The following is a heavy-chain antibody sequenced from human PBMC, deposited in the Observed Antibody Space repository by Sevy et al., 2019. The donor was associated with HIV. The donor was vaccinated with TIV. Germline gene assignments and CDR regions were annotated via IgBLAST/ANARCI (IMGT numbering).Heavy chain of an antibody. V-gene: IGHV1-69*13. CDR1: GGTFSSYA. Sequence: SVKVSCKASGGTFSSYAISWVRQAPGQGLEWMGGIIPIFGTANYAQKFQGRVTITADESTSTAYMELSSLRSEDTAVYYCARYIAAAGTYDYYYYGMDVWGQGTTVTVSS. CDR3: ARYIAAAGTYDYYYYGMDV. J-gene: IGHJ6*02. D-gene: IGHD6-13*01. CDR2: IIPIFGTA.